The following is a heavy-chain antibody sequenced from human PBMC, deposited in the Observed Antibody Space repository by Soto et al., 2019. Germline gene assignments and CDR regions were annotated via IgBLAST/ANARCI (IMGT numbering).Heavy chain of an antibody. CDR2: IYYSGST. Sequence: QVRLQESGPGLVKPSQTLSLTCTVSGGSIGRSDYYWSWIRQPPGKGLEWIGYIYYSGSTYYNPSLQSRLTLSVDPSKTQFSLKLTSVTAADTAVYYCARSRILARPSDWFDPWGQGTLVTVSS. CDR3: ARSRILARPSDWFDP. D-gene: IGHD6-6*01. J-gene: IGHJ5*02. V-gene: IGHV4-30-4*01. CDR1: GGSIGRSDYY.